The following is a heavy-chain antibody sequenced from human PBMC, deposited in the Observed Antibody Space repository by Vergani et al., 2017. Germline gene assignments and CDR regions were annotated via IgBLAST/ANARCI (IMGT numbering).Heavy chain of an antibody. V-gene: IGHV1-2*02. CDR3: AREPPLTGCFDS. J-gene: IGHJ4*02. D-gene: IGHD3-9*01. Sequence: QVQLVQSGAEVKKPGASLKVSCKASGYTFTDYYMHWVRQAPGKGLEWMGWINPNSGGTTYAQKFQGRVTMTRDTSIGTASMDLNSLRSADTAVYYCAREPPLTGCFDSWGQGTLVTVSS. CDR1: GYTFTDYY. CDR2: INPNSGGT.